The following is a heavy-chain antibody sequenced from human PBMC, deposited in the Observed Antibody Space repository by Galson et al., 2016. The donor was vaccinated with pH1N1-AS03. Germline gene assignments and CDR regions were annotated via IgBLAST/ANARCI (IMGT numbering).Heavy chain of an antibody. Sequence: SETLSLTCSVSGDSLDTFSWTWIRQPPGKGLEWIGFTFYGGSTHYNPSLKSRITISVDTSKNLFSLQLKSVTAADTAVYYCASRSSVLYSYGSDVWCQGTTVIVSS. J-gene: IGHJ6*02. D-gene: IGHD3-10*01. CDR1: GDSLDTFS. CDR3: ASRSSVLYSYGSDV. V-gene: IGHV4-59*01. CDR2: TFYGGST.